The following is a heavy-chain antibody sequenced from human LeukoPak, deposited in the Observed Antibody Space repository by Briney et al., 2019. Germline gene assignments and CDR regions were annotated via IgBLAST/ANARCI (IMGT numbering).Heavy chain of an antibody. J-gene: IGHJ4*02. CDR1: GFTFSSYA. CDR2: ITGSGDST. V-gene: IGHV3-23*01. CDR3: ANPRGASMFDY. D-gene: IGHD3-10*01. Sequence: GGSLRLSCAASGFTFSSYAMSWVRQAPGKGLEWVSGITGSGDSTYYADSVKGRFTISRDNSKNTLYLQMNSLRAEDTAVYYCANPRGASMFDYWAREPWSPSPQ.